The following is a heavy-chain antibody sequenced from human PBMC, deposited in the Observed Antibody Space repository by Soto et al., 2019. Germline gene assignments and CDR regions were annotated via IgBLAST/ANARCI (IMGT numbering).Heavy chain of an antibody. Sequence: GGSLRLSCAASGFTFSSYAMSWVRQAPGKGLEWVSAISGSGGSTDYADSVKGRFTISRDNSKNTLYLQMNSLRAEDTAVYYCAKSGPYGSGSSAFFYWGQGTLVTVSA. CDR3: AKSGPYGSGSSAFFY. V-gene: IGHV3-23*01. J-gene: IGHJ4*02. D-gene: IGHD3-10*01. CDR1: GFTFSSYA. CDR2: ISGSGGST.